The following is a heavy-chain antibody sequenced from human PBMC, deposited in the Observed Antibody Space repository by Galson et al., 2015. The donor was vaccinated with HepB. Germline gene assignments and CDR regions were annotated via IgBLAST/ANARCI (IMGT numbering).Heavy chain of an antibody. CDR3: AKAWVVTAMEYYFDY. CDR1: GFTFDDYA. Sequence: SLRLSCAASGFTFDDYAMHWVRQAPGKGLEWVSGISWNSGSIGYADSVKGRFTISRDNAKNSLCLQMNSLRAEDTALYYCAKAWVVTAMEYYFDYWGQGTLVTVSS. J-gene: IGHJ4*02. D-gene: IGHD2-21*02. V-gene: IGHV3-9*01. CDR2: ISWNSGSI.